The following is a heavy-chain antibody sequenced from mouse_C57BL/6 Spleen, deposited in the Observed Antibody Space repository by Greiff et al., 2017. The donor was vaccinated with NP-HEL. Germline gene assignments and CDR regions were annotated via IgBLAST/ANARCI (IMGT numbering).Heavy chain of an antibody. CDR3: AREQLRLRYYYAMDY. CDR1: GFTFSDYG. D-gene: IGHD3-2*02. J-gene: IGHJ4*01. Sequence: EVKVEESGGGLVKPGGSLKLSCAASGFTFSDYGMHWVRQAPEKGLEWVAYISSGSSTIYYADTVKGRFTISRDNAKNTLFLQMTSLRSEDTAMYYCAREQLRLRYYYAMDYWGQGTSVTVSS. V-gene: IGHV5-17*01. CDR2: ISSGSSTI.